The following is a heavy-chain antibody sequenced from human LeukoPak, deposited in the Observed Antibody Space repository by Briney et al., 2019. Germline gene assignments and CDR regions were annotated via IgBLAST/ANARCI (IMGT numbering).Heavy chain of an antibody. Sequence: ASVKVSCKASGYTFTNSDINWVRQAAGQRLEWMGWINAGNGNTKYSQRFQGRVTITRDTSASTAYMELSSLRSEDTAVYYCAKFETINGDAFDIWGQGTMVTVSS. CDR2: INAGNGNT. D-gene: IGHD1-1*01. J-gene: IGHJ3*02. V-gene: IGHV1-3*01. CDR1: GYTFTNSD. CDR3: AKFETINGDAFDI.